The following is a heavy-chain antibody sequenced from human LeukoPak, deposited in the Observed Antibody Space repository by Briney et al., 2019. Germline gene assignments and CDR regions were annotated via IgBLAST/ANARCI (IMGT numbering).Heavy chain of an antibody. J-gene: IGHJ4*02. CDR1: GFTFSDYY. V-gene: IGHV3-11*05. D-gene: IGHD3-10*01. Sequence: TGGSLRLSCAASGFTFSDYYMSWIRQAPGKGLEWVSYISSSSSYTNYADSVKGRFTISRDNSKNTLYLQMNSLRAEDTAVYYCAKGSDYYGSGSYRWFAYWGQGTLVTVS. CDR3: AKGSDYYGSGSYRWFAY. CDR2: ISSSSSYT.